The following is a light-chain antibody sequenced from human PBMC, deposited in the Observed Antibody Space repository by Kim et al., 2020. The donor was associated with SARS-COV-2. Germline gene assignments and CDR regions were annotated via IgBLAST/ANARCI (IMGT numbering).Light chain of an antibody. CDR2: YDD. CDR3: QVWDSTDHYV. CDR1: NIGSKS. J-gene: IGLJ1*01. V-gene: IGLV3-21*04. Sequence: APGKTATITGGGDNIGSKSVHWYQQKPGQAPVLVISYDDDRPSGIPERFSGSNSANTATLTISRVEAGDEADYYCQVWDSTDHYVFGTGTKVTVL.